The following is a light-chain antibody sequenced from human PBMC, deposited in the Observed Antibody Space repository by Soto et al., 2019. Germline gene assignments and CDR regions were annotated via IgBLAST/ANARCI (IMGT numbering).Light chain of an antibody. J-gene: IGKJ1*01. Sequence: DIQMTQSPSTLSASVGDRVTLTCRASQSISSWLAWYQQKPGKAPKLLIYKASSLASGVPSRFSGSGSGTEITLTISSLQPDDFATYYCQQYNSYSRTFGQGTKVEIK. V-gene: IGKV1-5*03. CDR3: QQYNSYSRT. CDR2: KAS. CDR1: QSISSW.